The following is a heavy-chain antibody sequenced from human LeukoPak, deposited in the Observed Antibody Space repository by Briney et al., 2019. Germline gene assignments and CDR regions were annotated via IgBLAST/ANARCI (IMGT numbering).Heavy chain of an antibody. J-gene: IGHJ4*02. Sequence: GGSLRLSCVASGFPFSSYWMTWVRQAPGKGLEWVANIKQDGSKKSYVDSVKGRFTISRDNSKNTLYLQMNSLRAEDTAVYYCARDLGSGWNFDYWGQGTLVTVSS. D-gene: IGHD6-19*01. CDR3: ARDLGSGWNFDY. CDR1: GFPFSSYW. V-gene: IGHV3-7*03. CDR2: IKQDGSKK.